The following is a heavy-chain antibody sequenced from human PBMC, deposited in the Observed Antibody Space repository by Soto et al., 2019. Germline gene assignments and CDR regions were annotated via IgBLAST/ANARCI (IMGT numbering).Heavy chain of an antibody. CDR3: PSSSLYGMDV. V-gene: IGHV4-30-4*01. CDR2: IYYSGNT. Sequence: SETLSLTCSVSGGSISSGYYYWSWIRQPPGKGLEWIGNIYYSGNTYYNPSLKSRLIISIDTSKNQSSLKVGSVTAADTAVYYCPSSSLYGMDVWGQGTTVTVSS. CDR1: GGSISSGYYY. J-gene: IGHJ6*02.